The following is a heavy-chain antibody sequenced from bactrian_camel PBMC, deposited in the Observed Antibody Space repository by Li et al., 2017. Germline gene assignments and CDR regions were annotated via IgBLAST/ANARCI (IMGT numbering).Heavy chain of an antibody. Sequence: QVQLVESGGGSALAGGSVRLSCAASGYTYNRNCMAWFRQAPGKEREGVARIYTGSGITYYADSVKGRFTISQDNAKNTVYLQMNNLQPEDTATYYCAEGRGSRGEHCYSLNYWGQGTQVTVS. D-gene: IGHD6*01. V-gene: IGHV3S1*01. CDR1: GYTYNRNC. CDR2: IYTGSGIT. J-gene: IGHJ4*01. CDR3: AEGRGSRGEHCYSLNY.